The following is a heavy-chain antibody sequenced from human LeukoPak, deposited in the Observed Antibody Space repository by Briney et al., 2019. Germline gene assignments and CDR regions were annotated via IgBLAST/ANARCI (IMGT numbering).Heavy chain of an antibody. D-gene: IGHD6-19*01. CDR2: IYYTGGT. CDR3: ARWYSSGWAFDY. CDR1: GGSISTYY. V-gene: IGHV4-59*08. Sequence: SETLSLTCTFSGGSISTYYWSWIRRPPGKGLEWIGYIYYTGGTNYNPSLKSRVTISLNTSKNQFSLKLSSVTAADTAVYYCARWYSSGWAFDYWGQGTLVTVS. J-gene: IGHJ4*02.